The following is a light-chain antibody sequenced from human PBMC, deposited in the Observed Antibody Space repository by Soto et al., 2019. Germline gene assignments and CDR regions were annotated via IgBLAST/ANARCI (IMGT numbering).Light chain of an antibody. CDR3: MQGTHWPRT. CDR1: QSLVHSDGNTY. Sequence: DAVLIQSPGSLPVTLGQPASISCRSSQSLVHSDGNTYLNWFQQRPGQSPRRLLYRVSNRDSGVADKFSGSASGTNFTLKISWVEAEDVGVYYCMQGTHWPRTFGQGIKVDIK. J-gene: IGKJ1*01. V-gene: IGKV2-30*02. CDR2: RVS.